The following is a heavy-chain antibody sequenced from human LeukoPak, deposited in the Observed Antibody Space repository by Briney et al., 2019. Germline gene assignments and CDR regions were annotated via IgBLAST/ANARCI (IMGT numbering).Heavy chain of an antibody. J-gene: IGHJ3*02. V-gene: IGHV3-33*01. Sequence: GGSLRLSCAASGFTFSSYGMHWVRQAPGKGLEWVAVIWYDGSNKYYADSVKGRFTISRDNSKNTLYLQMNSLRAEDTAVYYCASGVVTDAFDIWGQGTMVTVSS. CDR3: ASGVVTDAFDI. CDR2: IWYDGSNK. CDR1: GFTFSSYG. D-gene: IGHD2-21*02.